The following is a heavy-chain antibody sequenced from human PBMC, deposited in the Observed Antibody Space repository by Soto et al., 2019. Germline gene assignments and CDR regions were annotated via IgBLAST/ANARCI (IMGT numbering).Heavy chain of an antibody. CDR1: GITISNYP. J-gene: IGHJ5*02. V-gene: IGHV3-23*01. Sequence: EVQLLESGGGLVQPGGSLRLSCAASGITISNYPMSWVRQAPGKGLDWVSGISGSGDRTYYADSAKGRFTISKDISKNSLSLKRDSLGVEDTAVYFCVKDDGVYPSTAPPWGQGPLVPVSS. CDR2: ISGSGDRT. D-gene: IGHD4-17*01. CDR3: VKDDGVYPSTAPP.